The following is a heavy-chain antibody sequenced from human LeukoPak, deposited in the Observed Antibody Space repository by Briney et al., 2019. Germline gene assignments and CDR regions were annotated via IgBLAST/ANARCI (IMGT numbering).Heavy chain of an antibody. CDR1: GFTVSSYY. D-gene: IGHD3-9*01. J-gene: IGHJ4*02. Sequence: GGSLRLSCAASGFTVSSYYMSWVRQAPGKGLEWVSVIYSGGSTYYADSVKGRFTISRDNSKNTLYLQMNSLRAEDTAVYYSARDRNYDILTGYYYYFDYWGQGTLVTVSS. CDR3: ARDRNYDILTGYYYYFDY. CDR2: IYSGGST. V-gene: IGHV3-66*02.